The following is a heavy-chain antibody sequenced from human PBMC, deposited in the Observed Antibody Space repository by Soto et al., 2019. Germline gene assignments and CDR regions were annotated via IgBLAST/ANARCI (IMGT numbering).Heavy chain of an antibody. V-gene: IGHV3-23*01. CDR2: ISGSGGST. D-gene: IGHD6-19*01. CDR1: GFTFSSYA. J-gene: IGHJ4*02. Sequence: GGSLRLSCAASGFTFSSYAMSWVRQAPGKGLEWVSAISGSGGSTYYADSVKGRFTISRDNSKNTLYLQMNSLRAEDTAVYYCAKDLALSIAVAGTPRGGNGYWGQGTLVTVSS. CDR3: AKDLALSIAVAGTPRGGNGY.